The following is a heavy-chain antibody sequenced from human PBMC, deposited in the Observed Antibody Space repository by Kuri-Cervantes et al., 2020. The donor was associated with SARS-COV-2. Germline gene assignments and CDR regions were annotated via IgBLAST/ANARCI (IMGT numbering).Heavy chain of an antibody. V-gene: IGHV4-34*01. Sequence: SETLSLTCAVYGGSFSGYYWSWIRQPPGKGLEWIGEINHSGSTNYNPSLKSRVTISVDTSKNQFSLKLSSVTAVDTAVYYCARSGPVYDYVWGSYRSNLDYWGHGTPVTVSS. CDR2: INHSGST. CDR1: GGSFSGYY. D-gene: IGHD3-16*02. J-gene: IGHJ4*01. CDR3: ARSGPVYDYVWGSYRSNLDY.